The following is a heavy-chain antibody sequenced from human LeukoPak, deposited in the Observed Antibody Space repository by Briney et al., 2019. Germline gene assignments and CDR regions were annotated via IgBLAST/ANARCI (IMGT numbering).Heavy chain of an antibody. J-gene: IGHJ3*02. D-gene: IGHD5-18*01. CDR1: GGSISSYY. CDR3: ARNTAMVPRSAFDI. CDR2: IYYSGST. Sequence: PSETLSLTCTVSGGSISSYYWSWIRQPPGKGLEWIGYIYYSGSTNYNPSLKSRVTISVDTSKNQFSLKLSSVTAADTAAYYCARNTAMVPRSAFDIWGQGTMVTVSS. V-gene: IGHV4-59*01.